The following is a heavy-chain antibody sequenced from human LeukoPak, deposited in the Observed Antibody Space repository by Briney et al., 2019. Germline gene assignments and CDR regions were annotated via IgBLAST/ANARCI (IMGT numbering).Heavy chain of an antibody. V-gene: IGHV1-69*05. Sequence: ASVKVSCKASGGTFSSYAISWVRQAPGQGLEWMGGIIRIFGTANYAQKFQGRVTITTDESTSTAYMELSSLRSEDTAVYYCASRRYYDFWSGYYPRYYYYMDVWGKGTTVTVSS. D-gene: IGHD3-3*01. J-gene: IGHJ6*03. CDR1: GGTFSSYA. CDR3: ASRRYYDFWSGYYPRYYYYMDV. CDR2: IIRIFGTA.